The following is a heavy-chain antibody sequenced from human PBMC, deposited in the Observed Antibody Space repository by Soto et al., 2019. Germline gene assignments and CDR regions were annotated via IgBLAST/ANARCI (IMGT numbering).Heavy chain of an antibody. J-gene: IGHJ6*02. CDR3: ARGYYGSGRHYGMDV. Sequence: GGSLRLSCAASGFTFSSYAMHWVRQAPGKGLEWVAVISYDGSNKYYADSVKGRFTISRDNSKNTLYLQMNSLRAEDTAVYYCARGYYGSGRHYGMDVWGQGTTVTVSS. V-gene: IGHV3-30-3*01. D-gene: IGHD3-10*01. CDR2: ISYDGSNK. CDR1: GFTFSSYA.